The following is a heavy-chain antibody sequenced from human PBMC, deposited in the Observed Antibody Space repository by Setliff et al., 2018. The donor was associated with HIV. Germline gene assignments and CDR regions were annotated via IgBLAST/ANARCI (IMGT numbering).Heavy chain of an antibody. CDR2: IFYSGST. V-gene: IGHV4-59*05. CDR3: ARVPYRSAWFSGGHDAFDI. D-gene: IGHD6-19*01. Sequence: SETLSLTCTVSGGSISRYYWSWIRQPPGKGLEWIGSIFYSGSTYYNPSLKSRVTISLDTSKNQFSLKLSSVTAADTAVYFCARVPYRSAWFSGGHDAFDIWGQGTMVTVSS. CDR1: GGSISRYY. J-gene: IGHJ3*02.